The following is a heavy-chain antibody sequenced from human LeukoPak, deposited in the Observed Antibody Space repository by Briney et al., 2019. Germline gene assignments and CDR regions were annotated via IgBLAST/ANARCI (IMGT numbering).Heavy chain of an antibody. CDR2: IFYSGTT. Sequence: SETLSLTCTVSGGSISIGGYYWSWIRQHPGKGLEWIGYIFYSGTTYFNPSLKSRLTMPVDTSKNQFSLRLSSVTAADTAVYHCARVAAAGARYFDLWGRGTLVTVSS. V-gene: IGHV4-31*03. CDR1: GGSISIGGYY. D-gene: IGHD6-25*01. CDR3: ARVAAAGARYFDL. J-gene: IGHJ2*01.